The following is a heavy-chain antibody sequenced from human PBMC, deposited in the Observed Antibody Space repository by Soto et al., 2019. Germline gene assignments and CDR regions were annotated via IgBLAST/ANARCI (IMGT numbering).Heavy chain of an antibody. V-gene: IGHV3-30-3*01. CDR2: ISSDGNNE. CDR1: GFTFSSYA. Sequence: QVQLVESGGGVVQPGRSLRLSCAASGFTFSSYAMHWVRQAPGKGLEWVRVISSDGNNEYYTDSVKGRFTISRDNSKNTLYLQMNSLSAEDTAVYYCARDRTNWDAFDIWGQGTMVTVSS. CDR3: ARDRTNWDAFDI. D-gene: IGHD7-27*01. J-gene: IGHJ3*02.